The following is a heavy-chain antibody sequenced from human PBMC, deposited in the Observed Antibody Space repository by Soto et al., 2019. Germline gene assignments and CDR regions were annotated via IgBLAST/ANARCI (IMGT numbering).Heavy chain of an antibody. Sequence: EVQLVESGGGLVKPGESLRLSCVASGFTFKNYNMNWVRQAPGKGLEWVSSIGGSDTFTYYADSVKGRFTISRDNAKSSLLLKMNSLGVEDAAVYLCIRDGAILGITRWGQGTLVTVSS. D-gene: IGHD3-3*01. V-gene: IGHV3-21*02. CDR1: GFTFKNYN. CDR2: IGGSDTFT. J-gene: IGHJ4*02. CDR3: IRDGAILGITR.